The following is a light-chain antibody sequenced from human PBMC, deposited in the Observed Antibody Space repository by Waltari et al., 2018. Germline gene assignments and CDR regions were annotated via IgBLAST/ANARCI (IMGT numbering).Light chain of an antibody. CDR1: SSNTGAGSD. CDR2: GNS. V-gene: IGLV1-40*01. CDR3: QSYDSSLSGVV. J-gene: IGLJ2*01. Sequence: QSVLTQPPSVSGAPGQRVTLSCTGSSSNTGAGSDVHWYQQLPGTAPKLLIYGNSNRPSGVPDRFSGSKSGTSASLAITGLQAEDEADYYCQSYDSSLSGVVFGGGTKLTVL.